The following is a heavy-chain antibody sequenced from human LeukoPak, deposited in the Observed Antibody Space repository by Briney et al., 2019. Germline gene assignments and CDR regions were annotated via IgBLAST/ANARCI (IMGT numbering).Heavy chain of an antibody. J-gene: IGHJ6*02. CDR2: IYYSGST. V-gene: IGHV4-31*03. CDR3: ARSAYCSSTSCHEHPYYYGMDV. Sequence: PSETLSLTCTVSGGSISSGGYYWSWIRQHPGKGLEWIGYIYYSGSTYYNPSLKSRVTISVDTSKNQFSLKLSSVTAADTAVYYCARSAYCSSTSCHEHPYYYGMDVWGQGTTVTVSS. CDR1: GGSISSGGYY. D-gene: IGHD2-2*01.